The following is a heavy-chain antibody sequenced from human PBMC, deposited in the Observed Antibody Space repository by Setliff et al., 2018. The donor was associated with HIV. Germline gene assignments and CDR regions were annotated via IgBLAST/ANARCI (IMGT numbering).Heavy chain of an antibody. D-gene: IGHD3-10*01. CDR2: ISGSGDST. CDR3: VRDVAATNMVRGILYHYYYMEF. CDR1: GFTFSSYA. J-gene: IGHJ6*04. Sequence: GSLRLSCAASGFTFSSYAMNWVRQAPGKGLEWVSTISGSGDSTYYADSVKGRFTISRDNAKNSLYLQMNSLKTEYTAVYYCVRDVAATNMVRGILYHYYYMEFWGKGTTVTVSS. V-gene: IGHV3-23*01.